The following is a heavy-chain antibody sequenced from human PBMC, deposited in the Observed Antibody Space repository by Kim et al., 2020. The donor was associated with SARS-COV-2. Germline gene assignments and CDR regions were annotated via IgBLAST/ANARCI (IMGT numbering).Heavy chain of an antibody. CDR1: GGSISSGGYY. CDR3: ARDLSDYGSGSLYNWFDP. J-gene: IGHJ5*02. D-gene: IGHD3-10*01. CDR2: IYYSGST. V-gene: IGHV4-31*03. Sequence: SETLSLTCTVSGGSISSGGYYWSWIRQHPGKGLEWIGYIYYSGSTYYNPSLKSRVTISVDTSKNQFSLKLSSVTAADTAVYYCARDLSDYGSGSLYNWFDPWGQGTLVTVSS.